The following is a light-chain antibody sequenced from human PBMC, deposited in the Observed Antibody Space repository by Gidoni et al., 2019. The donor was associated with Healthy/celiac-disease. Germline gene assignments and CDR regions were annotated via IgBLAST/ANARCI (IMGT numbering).Light chain of an antibody. J-gene: IGKJ3*01. CDR1: QGISSA. CDR2: DAS. V-gene: IGKV1-13*02. CDR3: QHLGA. Sequence: AIPLTQSPSSLSASVGDRVTITCRASQGISSALAWYQQKPGKAPKLLIYDASSLESGVPSRFSGSGSGTDFTLTISSLQPEDFATYYCQHLGAFGPGTKVDIK.